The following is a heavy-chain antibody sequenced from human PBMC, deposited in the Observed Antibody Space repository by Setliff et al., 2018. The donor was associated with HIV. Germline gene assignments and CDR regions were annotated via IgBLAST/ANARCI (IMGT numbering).Heavy chain of an antibody. CDR2: TDASGDT. CDR1: GDSIKSHH. J-gene: IGHJ4*02. D-gene: IGHD4-4*01. CDR3: ARQLDYTNGRYFDY. V-gene: IGHV4-4*09. Sequence: SETLSLTCTVSGDSIKSHHWSWIRQPAGKGLEWLAYTDASGDTNYNPSLRGRVIISLDTSNNQFSLNLNSVTAADTAVYYCARQLDYTNGRYFDYWGPGTLVTVLL.